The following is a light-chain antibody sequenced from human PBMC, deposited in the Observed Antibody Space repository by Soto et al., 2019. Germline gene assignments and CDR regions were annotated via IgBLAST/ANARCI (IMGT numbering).Light chain of an antibody. CDR2: GAS. CDR3: QQHGSSPFT. V-gene: IGKV3-20*01. CDR1: QSVGSNY. J-gene: IGKJ3*01. Sequence: EIVLTQSPGTLSLSPGARATLSCRASQSVGSNYLAWYQQKTGQAPRLLIYGASNRATGIPDRFSASGSGTDFTLTISRLKPEDFAVYYCQQHGSSPFTFGPGTKVDIK.